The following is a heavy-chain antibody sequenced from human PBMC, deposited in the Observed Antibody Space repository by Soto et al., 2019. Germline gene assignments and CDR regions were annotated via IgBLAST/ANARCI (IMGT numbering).Heavy chain of an antibody. V-gene: IGHV3-72*01. J-gene: IGHJ4*02. Sequence: PGGSLRLSCAASGFTFSDHYMDWVRQAPGKGLEWVGRITNRRNSYAAKYAASVEGRFTISRDDSKNSLDLQMNSLTIEDTAVYFCARVNTGWYGEYDYWGQGTQVTVSS. CDR2: ITNRRNSYAA. CDR1: GFTFSDHY. CDR3: ARVNTGWYGEYDY. D-gene: IGHD3-10*01.